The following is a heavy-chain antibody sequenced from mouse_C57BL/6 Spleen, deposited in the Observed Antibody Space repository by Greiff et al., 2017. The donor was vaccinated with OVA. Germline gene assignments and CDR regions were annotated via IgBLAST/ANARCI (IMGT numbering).Heavy chain of an antibody. D-gene: IGHD2-1*01. CDR3: ARGIYYGNYGNFDY. J-gene: IGHJ2*01. CDR2: IDPNSGGT. V-gene: IGHV1-72*01. CDR1: GYTFTSYW. Sequence: QQSCKASGYTFTSYWMHWVKQRPGRGLEWIGRIDPNSGGTKYNEKFKSKATLTVDKPSSTAYMQLSSLTSEDSAVYYCARGIYYGNYGNFDYWGQGTTLTVSS.